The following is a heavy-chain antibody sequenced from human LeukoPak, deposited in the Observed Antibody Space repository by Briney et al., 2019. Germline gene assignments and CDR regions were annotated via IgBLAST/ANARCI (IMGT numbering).Heavy chain of an antibody. CDR1: GGSFSVYY. J-gene: IGHJ4*02. D-gene: IGHD5-12*01. CDR2: INHSGST. Sequence: SETLSLTCAVYGGSFSVYYWSWIRQPPGKGLEWIGEINHSGSTNYNPSLESRVTISVDTSKNQFSLKPSSVTAADTAVYYCARARRDGYKRPFDYWGQGTLVTVSS. CDR3: ARARRDGYKRPFDY. V-gene: IGHV4-34*01.